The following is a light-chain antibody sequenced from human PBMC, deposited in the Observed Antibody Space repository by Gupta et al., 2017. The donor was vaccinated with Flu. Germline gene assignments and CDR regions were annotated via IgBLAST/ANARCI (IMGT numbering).Light chain of an antibody. CDR3: RQGLQTPVT. V-gene: IGKV2-28*01. Sequence: DIVMTQSPLSLAVTPGEPASISCRSSQSLLHSDGFNYLDWYLQKPGQSPQLLIYLSSNRPSGVPDRFSGSGSGTDFALNISRVEAEDVGVYYCRQGLQTPVTFGGGTKVEIK. CDR1: QSLLHSDGFNY. CDR2: LSS. J-gene: IGKJ4*01.